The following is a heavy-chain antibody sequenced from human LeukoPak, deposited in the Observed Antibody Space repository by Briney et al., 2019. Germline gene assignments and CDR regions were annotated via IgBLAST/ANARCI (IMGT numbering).Heavy chain of an antibody. J-gene: IGHJ4*02. D-gene: IGHD3-10*01. CDR2: ISWNSGSI. CDR3: EKDWAGGGGGGGGFDY. Sequence: GGSLRLSCAASGFTFDDYAMHWVRQAPGKGLEWVSGISWNSGSIGYADSVKGRFTISRDNAKNSLYLQMNSLRAEDTALYYCEKDWAGGGGGGGGFDYWGQGTLVTVSS. CDR1: GFTFDDYA. V-gene: IGHV3-9*01.